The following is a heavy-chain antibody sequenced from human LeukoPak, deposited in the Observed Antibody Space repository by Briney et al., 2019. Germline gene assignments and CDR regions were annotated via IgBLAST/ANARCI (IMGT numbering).Heavy chain of an antibody. D-gene: IGHD5-18*01. CDR1: GGSISSYY. Sequence: SSETLSLTCTVSGGSISSYYWSWIRQPPGKGLEWIGYIFYTGSTNYNPSLKSRVTISVLTSKNQFPLKLSSVTAADTAVYYCARTTEGGYTYDYFYYYYMDVWAKGPRSPSP. J-gene: IGHJ6*03. V-gene: IGHV4-59*01. CDR3: ARTTEGGYTYDYFYYYYMDV. CDR2: IFYTGST.